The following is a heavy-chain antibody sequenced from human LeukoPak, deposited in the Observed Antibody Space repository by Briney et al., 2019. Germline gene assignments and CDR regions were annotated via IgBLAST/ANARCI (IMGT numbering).Heavy chain of an antibody. CDR2: ISYDGSNK. V-gene: IGHV3-30*18. CDR1: GFTFSSYG. CDR3: AKDGRYSSSPGYYFDY. Sequence: TGGSLRLSCAASGFTFSSYGMHWVRQAPGKGLEWVAVISYDGSNKYYADSVKGRFTISRDNSKNTLYLQMNSLRAEDTAVYYCAKDGRYSSSPGYYFDYWGQGTLVTVSS. J-gene: IGHJ4*02. D-gene: IGHD6-13*01.